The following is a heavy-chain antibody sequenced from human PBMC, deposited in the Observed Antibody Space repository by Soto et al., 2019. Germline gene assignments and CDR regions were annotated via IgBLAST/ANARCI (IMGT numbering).Heavy chain of an antibody. CDR3: ARGGWDSSSSGALYYMDV. J-gene: IGHJ6*03. V-gene: IGHV4-34*01. Sequence: SATLSLTCAFYGWSFTGDYWSWIRQPPGKGLEWIGEINHSGSTNHNPSLKSRVTISVDTSKNQFSLKLSSVTAADTAVYYCARGGWDSSSSGALYYMDVWGKGTTVT. CDR2: INHSGST. D-gene: IGHD6-6*01. CDR1: GWSFTGDY.